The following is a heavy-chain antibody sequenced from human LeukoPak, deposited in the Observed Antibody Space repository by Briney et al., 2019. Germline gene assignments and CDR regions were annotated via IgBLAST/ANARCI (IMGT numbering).Heavy chain of an antibody. Sequence: GGSLRLSCAASGFTFSDYYMSWIRQAPGKGLEGVSYISSSGSTIYYAGPVKGRFTISRDNDKNSLYLQMNRLRAEDTAVYYCARDSNVVVVPAAKEYGMDVWRQGTTVTVSS. CDR3: ARDSNVVVVPAAKEYGMDV. V-gene: IGHV3-11*01. J-gene: IGHJ6*02. CDR2: ISSSGSTI. D-gene: IGHD2-2*01. CDR1: GFTFSDYY.